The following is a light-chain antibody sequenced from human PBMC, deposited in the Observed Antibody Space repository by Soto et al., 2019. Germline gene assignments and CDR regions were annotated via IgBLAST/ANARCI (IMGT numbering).Light chain of an antibody. CDR1: SSDVGGYNY. J-gene: IGLJ2*01. CDR3: SSYAGSYPVV. V-gene: IGLV2-14*01. Sequence: QSALTQPASVSGSPGQSITISCTGTSSDVGGYNYVSWYQQHPGKAPKLMIYEVSNRPSGVSNRFSGSKSGNTASLTISGLQAEDEADYYCSSYAGSYPVVFGGGTQLTVL. CDR2: EVS.